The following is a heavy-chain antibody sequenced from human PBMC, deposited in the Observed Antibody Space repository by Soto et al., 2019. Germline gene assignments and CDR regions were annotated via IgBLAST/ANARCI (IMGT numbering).Heavy chain of an antibody. CDR2: IIPILGIA. D-gene: IGHD6-19*01. J-gene: IGHJ3*02. CDR1: GGTFSSYT. V-gene: IGHV1-69*02. Sequence: QVQLVQSGAEVKKPGSSVKVSCKASGGTFSSYTISWVRQAPGQGLEWMGRIIPILGIANYAQKFQGRVTITADKSTSTAYMELSSLGCEDTAVYYCACLAVAGVAFDIWGQGTRVTVSS. CDR3: ACLAVAGVAFDI.